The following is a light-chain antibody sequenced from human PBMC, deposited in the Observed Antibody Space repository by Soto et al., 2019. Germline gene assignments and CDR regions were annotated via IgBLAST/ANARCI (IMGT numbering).Light chain of an antibody. CDR3: QQYNSYYT. CDR2: TAS. CDR1: QSIISNL. Sequence: DIQMTQSPSTLSASVGDRVTITCRASQSIISNLLAWYQQKPGKPPKLLIYTASSLQSGVPSRFSGSGSGTYFTLTISSLQHDDFATYYWQQYNSYYTFGQGTKLEIK. J-gene: IGKJ2*01. V-gene: IGKV1-5*03.